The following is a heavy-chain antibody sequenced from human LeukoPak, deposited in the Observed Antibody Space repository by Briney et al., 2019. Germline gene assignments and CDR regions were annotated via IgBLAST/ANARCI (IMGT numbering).Heavy chain of an antibody. CDR1: GFTFSSYS. D-gene: IGHD2-2*01. J-gene: IGHJ5*02. Sequence: PGGSLRLSCAASGFTFSSYSMNWVRQAPGKGLEWVSSISSSSSYIYYADSVKGRFTISRDNAKNSLYLQMNSLRAEDTAVYYCARGTDIVVVPAATFIDPWGQGTLVTVSS. CDR3: ARGTDIVVVPAATFIDP. V-gene: IGHV3-21*01. CDR2: ISSSSSYI.